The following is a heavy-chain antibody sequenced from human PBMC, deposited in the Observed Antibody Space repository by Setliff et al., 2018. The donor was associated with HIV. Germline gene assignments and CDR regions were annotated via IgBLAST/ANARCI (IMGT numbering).Heavy chain of an antibody. CDR2: IKQDGSEK. J-gene: IGHJ4*02. V-gene: IGHV3-7*03. D-gene: IGHD2-15*01. CDR1: GFNLNTYW. CDR3: AKNIAGVCYSGLDY. Sequence: GGSLRLSCAASGFNLNTYWMTWVRQAPGRGLEWVAIIKQDGSEKYYVDSVKGRFTISRDNAKNSLYLQMNSLRAEDTAVYYCAKNIAGVCYSGLDYWGQGALVTVSS.